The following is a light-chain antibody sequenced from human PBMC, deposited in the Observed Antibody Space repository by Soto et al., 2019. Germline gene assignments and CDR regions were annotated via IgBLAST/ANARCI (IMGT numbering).Light chain of an antibody. J-gene: IGLJ3*02. CDR3: CSYAGSYSWV. CDR1: TSDVGSYNY. CDR2: DVN. V-gene: IGLV2-11*01. Sequence: QSALTQPRSVSGSPGQSVTISCTGTTSDVGSYNYVSWYQQHPDKGPKLVIYDVNRRPSGVPDRFSGSKSGNTASLTISGLQTEDEGDYYCCSYAGSYSWVFGGGTKVTVL.